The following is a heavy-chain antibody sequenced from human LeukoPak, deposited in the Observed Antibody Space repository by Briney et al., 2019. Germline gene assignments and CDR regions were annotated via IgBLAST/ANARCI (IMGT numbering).Heavy chain of an antibody. D-gene: IGHD2-21*02. Sequence: GGSLRLSCAAKFSFSDFEMIWVRQAPGKGLEWISYISRHPNSAQYAESVRGRFSISRDDNQRSLFLQMNSLTVEDSAVYHCARYQADSGPQGDAIDIWGQGTMVTVSS. V-gene: IGHV3-48*03. CDR3: ARYQADSGPQGDAIDI. CDR1: KFSFSDFE. CDR2: ISRHPNSA. J-gene: IGHJ3*02.